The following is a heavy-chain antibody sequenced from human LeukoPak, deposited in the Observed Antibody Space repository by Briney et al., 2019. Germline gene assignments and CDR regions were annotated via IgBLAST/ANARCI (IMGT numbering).Heavy chain of an antibody. CDR3: SLARYEYHYGMDV. J-gene: IGHJ6*02. CDR1: GDSVSSISGA. Sequence: SQTLSLTCAISGDSVSSISGAWNWLRQSPSRGLEWQVRTYYNSNLYYEYAVSVKSRINISPDTFKNQFSLQLTSVTPEDTAVYYCSLARYEYHYGMDVWGQGTTVTVSS. V-gene: IGHV6-1*01. CDR2: TYYNSNLYY.